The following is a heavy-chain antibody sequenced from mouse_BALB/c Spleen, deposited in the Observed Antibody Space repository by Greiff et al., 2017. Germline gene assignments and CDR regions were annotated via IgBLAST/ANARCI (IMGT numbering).Heavy chain of an antibody. D-gene: IGHD1-1*01. V-gene: IGHV5-12-1*01. CDR2: ISSGGGST. J-gene: IGHJ2*01. CDR3: ARRGYYYGSSYHFDY. Sequence: EVMLVESGGGLVKPGGSLKLSCAASGFAFSSYDMSWVRQTPEKRLEWVAYISSGGGSTYYPDTVKGRFTISRDNAKNTLYLQMSSLKSEDTAMYYCARRGYYYGSSYHFDYWGQGTTLTVSS. CDR1: GFAFSSYD.